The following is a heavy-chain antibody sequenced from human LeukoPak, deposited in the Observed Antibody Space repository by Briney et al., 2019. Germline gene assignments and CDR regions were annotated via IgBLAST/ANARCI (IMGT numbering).Heavy chain of an antibody. CDR3: VRDFYGGEDY. J-gene: IGHJ4*02. V-gene: IGHV3-7*01. CDR1: GFALGSYW. Sequence: GGSLRLSCAAFGFALGSYWMTWVRQPPGKGLEWVGNVKYDGSENYYGDSVKGRFTISRDNAKNSVYLQMISLRDEDTAVYYCVRDFYGGEDYWGQGTLVTVSS. D-gene: IGHD4-23*01. CDR2: VKYDGSEN.